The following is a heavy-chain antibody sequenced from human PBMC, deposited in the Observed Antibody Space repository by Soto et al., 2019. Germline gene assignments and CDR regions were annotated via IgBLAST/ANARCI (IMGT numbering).Heavy chain of an antibody. CDR1: EYIHKNYW. D-gene: IGHD2-15*01. J-gene: IGHJ4*02. CDR2: IKEDGSEK. CDR3: ATTAGY. V-gene: IGHV3-7*01. Sequence: GGSLRLSCAASEYIHKNYWMKWVRQAPGQGLEWVAIIKEDGSEKYYADSVRGRFTISRGNARNSLSLQMDSLSAEDTAVYYCATTAGYWGRGTLVTVSS.